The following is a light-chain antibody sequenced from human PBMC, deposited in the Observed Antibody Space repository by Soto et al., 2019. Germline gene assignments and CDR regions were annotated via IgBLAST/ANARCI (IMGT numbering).Light chain of an antibody. CDR1: QSLLHSNGYNY. J-gene: IGKJ3*01. V-gene: IGKV2-28*01. Sequence: IVMTQSPLSLPVTPGEPASISCRSSQSLLHSNGYNYLDWYLQKPGQSPQLLIYLGSNRASGVPDRFSGSGSGTDYTLKISSVEAGDVGVYYCMQALPTPLTFGPGTKVDIK. CDR2: LGS. CDR3: MQALPTPLT.